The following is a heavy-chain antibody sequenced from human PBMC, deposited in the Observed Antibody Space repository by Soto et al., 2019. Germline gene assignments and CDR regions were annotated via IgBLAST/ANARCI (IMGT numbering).Heavy chain of an antibody. CDR2: ISSSSSYI. CDR3: ARDGYSSRGTDY. V-gene: IGHV3-21*01. J-gene: IGHJ4*02. CDR1: GFTFSSYS. D-gene: IGHD6-13*01. Sequence: PGGSLRLSCAASGFTFSSYSMNWVRQAPGKGLEWVSSISSSSSYIYYADSVKGRFTISRDNAKNSLYLQMNSLRAEDTAVYYCARDGYSSRGTDYWGQGTLVTVSS.